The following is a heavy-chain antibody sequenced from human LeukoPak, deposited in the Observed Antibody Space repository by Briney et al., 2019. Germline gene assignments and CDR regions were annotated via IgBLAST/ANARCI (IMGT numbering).Heavy chain of an antibody. V-gene: IGHV4-59*01. Sequence: SETLSLTCTVSGGSIRSYYWSWIRQPPGKGLEWIGYIYYSGSTNYNPSLKSRVTISVDTSKNQFSLKLSSVTAADTAVYYCARALQYGYYYGMDVWGQGTTVTVSS. CDR3: ARALQYGYYYGMDV. D-gene: IGHD4-11*01. CDR2: IYYSGST. CDR1: GGSIRSYY. J-gene: IGHJ6*02.